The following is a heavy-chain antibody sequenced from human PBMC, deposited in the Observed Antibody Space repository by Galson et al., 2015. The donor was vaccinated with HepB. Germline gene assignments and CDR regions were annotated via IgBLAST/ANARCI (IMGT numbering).Heavy chain of an antibody. V-gene: IGHV3-11*03. CDR3: ARTRGYSGYADY. CDR1: GFTFSDYY. Sequence: SLRLSCAASGFTFSDYYISWIRQAPGKGLEWVSYIGSSRSYYTNYADSVKGRFTISRDNAKNSLYLQMNSLRAEDTAVYYCARTRGYSGYADYWGQGTLVTVSS. CDR2: IGSSRSYYT. D-gene: IGHD5-12*01. J-gene: IGHJ4*02.